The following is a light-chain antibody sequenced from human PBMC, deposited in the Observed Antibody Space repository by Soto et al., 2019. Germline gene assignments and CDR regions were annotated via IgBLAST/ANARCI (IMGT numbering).Light chain of an antibody. CDR2: NAS. CDR1: QSISKW. CDR3: QHYSTYPWP. J-gene: IGKJ1*01. Sequence: DIQMTQSPSTLSASLGERVTITCRASQSISKWLEWYQQKTGTAPKLMIYNASTLESGVPSRFRGSGSGTEFTLAISSLQPDDSEPYYRQHYSTYPWPFNQGTKVDIK. V-gene: IGKV1-5*01.